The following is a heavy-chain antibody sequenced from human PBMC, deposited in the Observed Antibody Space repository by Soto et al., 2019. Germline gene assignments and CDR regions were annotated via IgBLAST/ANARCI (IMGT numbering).Heavy chain of an antibody. CDR2: IYYSGST. CDR1: GGSISSSSYY. CDR3: ASPMRNYCGSGSYTGAFDY. D-gene: IGHD3-10*01. V-gene: IGHV4-39*01. Sequence: SETLSLTCTVSGGSISSSSYYWGWIRQPPGKGLEWIGSIYYSGSTYYNPSLKSRVTISVDTSKNQFSLKLSSVTAADTAVYYCASPMRNYCGSGSYTGAFDYWGQGTLVTVSS. J-gene: IGHJ4*02.